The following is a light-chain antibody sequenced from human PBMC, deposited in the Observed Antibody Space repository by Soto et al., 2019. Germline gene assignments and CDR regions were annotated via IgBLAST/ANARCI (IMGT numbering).Light chain of an antibody. CDR2: GAS. CDR3: QQYGSSPRT. J-gene: IGKJ1*01. Sequence: EIVLTQSPGTLSLSLGERATLSCRASQSVSSSYLAWYQQKPGQAPRLLIYGASSRATGIPDRFSGSGSGTDSTLTIIRLEPEDFAVYYCQQYGSSPRTFGQGTKVEIK. CDR1: QSVSSSY. V-gene: IGKV3-20*01.